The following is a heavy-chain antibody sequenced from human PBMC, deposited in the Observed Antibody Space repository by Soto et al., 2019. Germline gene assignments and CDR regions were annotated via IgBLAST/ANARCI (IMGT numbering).Heavy chain of an antibody. Sequence: GDSVKVSCKASGGTFSSYAISWVRQAPGQGLEWMGGIIPIFGTANYAQKFQGRVTITADKSTSTAYMELSSLRSEDTAVYYCARGPGRRTLQLWRLYYFDYWGQGNLVTV. J-gene: IGHJ4*02. CDR2: IIPIFGTA. CDR3: ARGPGRRTLQLWRLYYFDY. D-gene: IGHD5-18*01. CDR1: GGTFSSYA. V-gene: IGHV1-69*06.